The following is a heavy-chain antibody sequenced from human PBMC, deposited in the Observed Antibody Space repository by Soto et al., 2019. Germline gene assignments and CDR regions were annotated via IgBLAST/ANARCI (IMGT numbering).Heavy chain of an antibody. V-gene: IGHV5-51*01. CDR1: GFTFSDYS. CDR2: IYPGDSDT. CDR3: ARLGEGYCSGGSCRDYYYYYGMDV. J-gene: IGHJ6*02. D-gene: IGHD2-15*01. Sequence: GGSLRLSCAASGFTFSDYSMNWVRQMPGKGLEWMGIIYPGDSDTRYSPSFQGQVTISADKSISTAYLQWSSLKASDTAMYYCARLGEGYCSGGSCRDYYYYYGMDVWGQGTTVTVSS.